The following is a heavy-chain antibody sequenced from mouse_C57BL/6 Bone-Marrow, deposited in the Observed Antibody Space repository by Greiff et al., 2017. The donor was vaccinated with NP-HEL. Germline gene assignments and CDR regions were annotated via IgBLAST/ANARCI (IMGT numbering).Heavy chain of an antibody. D-gene: IGHD4-1*01. CDR3: ARDNWDWYFDV. CDR2: SRNKANDYTT. Sequence: EVKLMESGGGLVQSGRSLRLSCATSGFTFSDFYMEWVRQAPGKGLEWIAASRNKANDYTTEYSVSVKGRFIVSRDTSQSILYLQMNALRAEDTAIYYCARDNWDWYFDVWGTGTTVTVSS. CDR1: GFTFSDFY. J-gene: IGHJ1*03. V-gene: IGHV7-1*01.